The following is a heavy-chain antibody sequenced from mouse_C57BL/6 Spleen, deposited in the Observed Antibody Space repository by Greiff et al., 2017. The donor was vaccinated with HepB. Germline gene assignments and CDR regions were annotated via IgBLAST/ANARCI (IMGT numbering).Heavy chain of an antibody. Sequence: VQLQQSGAELVKPGASVKMSCKASGYTFTSYWITWVKQRPGQGLEWIGDIYPGSGSTNYNEKFKSKATLTVDTSSSTAYMQLSSLTSEDSAVYYCARGGEVLRYPYYFDYWGQGTTLTVSS. D-gene: IGHD1-1*01. V-gene: IGHV1-55*01. CDR2: IYPGSGST. CDR1: GYTFTSYW. CDR3: ARGGEVLRYPYYFDY. J-gene: IGHJ2*01.